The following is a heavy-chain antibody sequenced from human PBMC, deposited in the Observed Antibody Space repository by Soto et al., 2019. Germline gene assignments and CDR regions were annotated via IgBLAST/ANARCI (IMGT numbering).Heavy chain of an antibody. CDR1: GGPFSSYA. CDR3: ARDMGYCSGGSCYSWFDP. D-gene: IGHD2-15*01. J-gene: IGHJ5*02. CDR2: IIPIFGTA. V-gene: IGHV1-69*05. Sequence: PVKVSCKGSGGPFSSYAISWVRQAPGQGLEWKGGIIPIFGTANYAQKLQGRVTMTTDTSTSTAYMELRSLRSDDTAVYYCARDMGYCSGGSCYSWFDPWGQGTLVTVSS.